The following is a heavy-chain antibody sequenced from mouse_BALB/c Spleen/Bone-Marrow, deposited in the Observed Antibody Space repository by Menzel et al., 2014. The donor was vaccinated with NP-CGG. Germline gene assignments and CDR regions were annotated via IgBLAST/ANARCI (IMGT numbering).Heavy chain of an antibody. D-gene: IGHD3-1*01. Sequence: QVQLQQSGPELVKPGASVKISCKASGYTFTDYYINWVKQKPGQGLEWIGWIYPGSDSTKYNEKFKGKATLAVDTSSSTAYMQLSSLTSEDTAVYFCANLGRYAMDYWGQGTSVTVSS. J-gene: IGHJ4*01. CDR3: ANLGRYAMDY. CDR1: GYTFTDYY. CDR2: IYPGSDST. V-gene: IGHV1-84*02.